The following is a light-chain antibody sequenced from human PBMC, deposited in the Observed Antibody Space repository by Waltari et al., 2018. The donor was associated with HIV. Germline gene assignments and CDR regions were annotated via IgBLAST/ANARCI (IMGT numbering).Light chain of an antibody. Sequence: IVLTKFPATLSLSPGERDNIPSGASQSVISTDLACYPQKPSRAPRLLIYDASNRSTGITDSFTGSGSGTDFTLTISRLEPEDFAVYYGQQYGSSPTFVRVTRLGI. CDR3: QQYGSSPT. CDR2: DAS. V-gene: IGKV3D-20*01. CDR1: QSVISTD. J-gene: IGKJ5*01.